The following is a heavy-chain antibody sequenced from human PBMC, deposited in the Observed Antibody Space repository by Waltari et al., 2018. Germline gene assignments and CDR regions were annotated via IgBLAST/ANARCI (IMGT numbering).Heavy chain of an antibody. CDR3: ARGLWWEATVY. CDR1: GSTFTSYD. CDR2: MNPNSGNT. D-gene: IGHD2-21*01. V-gene: IGHV1-8*03. J-gene: IGHJ4*02. Sequence: QVQLVQSAAEVKKPGASVKVSCTASGSTFTSYDINWVRQATGQGLEWMGWMNPNSGNTGYAQKFQGRVTITRNTSISTAYMELSSRRSEDTAVYYCARGLWWEATVYWGQGTLVTVSS.